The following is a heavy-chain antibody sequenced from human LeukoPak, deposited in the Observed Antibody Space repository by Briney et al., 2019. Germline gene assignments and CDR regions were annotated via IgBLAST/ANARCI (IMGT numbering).Heavy chain of an antibody. CDR3: ARGRYVDIVATIRGYFDY. Sequence: GASVKVSCKASGYTFTGYYMHWVRQAPGQGLEWMGRISPNSGGTNYAQTFQGRVTMTRDTSISTAYMELSRLRSDDTAVYYCARGRYVDIVATIRGYFDYWGQGTLVTVSS. V-gene: IGHV1-2*06. D-gene: IGHD5-12*01. CDR2: ISPNSGGT. CDR1: GYTFTGYY. J-gene: IGHJ4*02.